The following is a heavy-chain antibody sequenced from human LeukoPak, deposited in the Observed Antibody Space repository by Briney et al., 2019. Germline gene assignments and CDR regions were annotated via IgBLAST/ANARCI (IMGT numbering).Heavy chain of an antibody. D-gene: IGHD3-3*01. J-gene: IGHJ4*02. CDR3: ARIGYYDFWTGLNDY. CDR1: AFPFCSHW. V-gene: IGHV3-7*01. Sequence: GALKPFFGAPAFPFCSHWVRWGRPAPGKGGGGVANIKQDGSEKYYVDSVKGRFTISRDNAKSSLYLQMNSLRAEDTAVYYCARIGYYDFWTGLNDYWGQGTLVTVSS. CDR2: IKQDGSEK.